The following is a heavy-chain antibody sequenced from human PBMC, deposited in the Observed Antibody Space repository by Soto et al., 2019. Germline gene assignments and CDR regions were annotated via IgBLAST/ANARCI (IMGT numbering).Heavy chain of an antibody. V-gene: IGHV3-7*03. CDR2: IKQDGSEK. CDR3: ASSDILTGYPYYFDY. Sequence: PGGSLRLSCAASGFTFSSYWMSWVRQAPGKGLEWVANIKQDGSEKYYVDSVKGRFTISRDNAKNSLYLQMNSLRAEDTAVYYCASSDILTGYPYYFDYWGQGTLVTVSS. J-gene: IGHJ4*02. D-gene: IGHD3-9*01. CDR1: GFTFSSYW.